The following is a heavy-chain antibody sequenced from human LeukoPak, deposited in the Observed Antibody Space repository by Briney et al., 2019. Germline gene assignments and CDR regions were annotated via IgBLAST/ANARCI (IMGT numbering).Heavy chain of an antibody. CDR2: IYYSGST. CDR3: ARERETAFDY. V-gene: IGHV4-59*01. Sequence: SETLSLTFTVSGGSISSYYWSWIRQPPGKGLEWIGYIYYSGSTNYNPSLKSRVTISVDTSKNQFSLKLSSVTAADTAVYYCARERETAFDYWGQGTLVTVSS. J-gene: IGHJ4*02. CDR1: GGSISSYY. D-gene: IGHD5-18*01.